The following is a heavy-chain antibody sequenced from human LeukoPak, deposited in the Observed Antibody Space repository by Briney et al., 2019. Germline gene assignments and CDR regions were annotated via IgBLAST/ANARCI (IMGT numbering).Heavy chain of an antibody. V-gene: IGHV3-23*01. Sequence: GGSLRLSCAASGFTFSSYVMHWVRQAPGKGLEWVSAISGSGGSTYCADSVKGRFTISRDNSKNSLYLQMNSLRAEDTAVYYCARDYYGSGSYNNWFDPWGQGTLVTASS. J-gene: IGHJ5*02. CDR2: ISGSGGST. D-gene: IGHD3-10*01. CDR3: ARDYYGSGSYNNWFDP. CDR1: GFTFSSYV.